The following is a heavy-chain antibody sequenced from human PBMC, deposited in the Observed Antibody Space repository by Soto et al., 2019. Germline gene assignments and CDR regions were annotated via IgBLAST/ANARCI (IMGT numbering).Heavy chain of an antibody. CDR1: GFTFSSYA. CDR3: ARANHWMNDANPHGY. J-gene: IGHJ4*02. Sequence: EVQLLESGGGLVQPGGSLRLPCAASGFTFSSYAMTWVRQAPGKGLEWVSSLSGSGGNTYYADSVKGRFTISRDNSKNTLSLQMTSLRAGATAVYYCARANHWMNDANPHGYWGQGTLVTVSS. D-gene: IGHD1-1*01. CDR2: LSGSGGNT. V-gene: IGHV3-23*01.